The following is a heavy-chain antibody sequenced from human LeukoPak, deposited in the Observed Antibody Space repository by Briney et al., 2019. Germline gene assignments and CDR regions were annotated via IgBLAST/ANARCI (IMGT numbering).Heavy chain of an antibody. J-gene: IGHJ2*01. V-gene: IGHV3-73*01. CDR1: GFTFSGSA. Sequence: GGSLRLSCAASGFTFSGSAMHWVRQASGKGLEWVGRVRSKDNGYAASYTASVKGRFTVSRDDSKNTAYLQMDSLKTEDTAVYFCSRTSDIAWYFDLWGRGTLVTVSS. D-gene: IGHD5-12*01. CDR2: VRSKDNGYAA. CDR3: SRTSDIAWYFDL.